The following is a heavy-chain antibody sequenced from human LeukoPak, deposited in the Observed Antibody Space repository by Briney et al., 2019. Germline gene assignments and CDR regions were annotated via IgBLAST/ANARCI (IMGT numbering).Heavy chain of an antibody. CDR1: GGSISSYY. CDR3: ARHAAHRNFDY. D-gene: IGHD6-25*01. V-gene: IGHV4-59*08. Sequence: SETLSLTCTVSGGSISSYYWSWIRQPPGKGLEWIGYIYYSGSISYSPSLKSRVTISVDTSKNQFSLKLSSVAAADTAVYYCARHAAHRNFDYWGQGTLVTVSS. J-gene: IGHJ4*02. CDR2: IYYSGSI.